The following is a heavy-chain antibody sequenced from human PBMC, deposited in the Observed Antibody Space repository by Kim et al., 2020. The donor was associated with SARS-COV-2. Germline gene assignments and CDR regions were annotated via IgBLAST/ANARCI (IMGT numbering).Heavy chain of an antibody. CDR2: IRQDGSEK. J-gene: IGHJ4*02. V-gene: IGHV3-7*01. Sequence: GGSLRLSCAASGFTFSSYWMSWVRQAPGKGLEWVATIRQDGSEKFYVDSVKGRFTISRDTAKNSLYLQMDSLRAEDTAVYYCVRVAGSTVTTVHYYFDYWGQGTLVTVSS. CDR1: GFTFSSYW. CDR3: VRVAGSTVTTVHYYFDY. D-gene: IGHD4-17*01.